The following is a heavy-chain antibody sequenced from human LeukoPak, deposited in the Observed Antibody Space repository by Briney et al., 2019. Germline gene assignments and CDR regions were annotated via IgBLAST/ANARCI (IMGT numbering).Heavy chain of an antibody. D-gene: IGHD3-22*01. V-gene: IGHV1-2*02. Sequence: ASVKVSCKASGYTFTGYYMHWVRQAPGQGLEWMGWINPNSGGTNYAQKFQGRVTMTRDTSISTAYMELSRLRSDDTAVYYCARALPSEHYYDSSGSDYWGQGTLVTVSS. J-gene: IGHJ4*02. CDR2: INPNSGGT. CDR1: GYTFTGYY. CDR3: ARALPSEHYYDSSGSDY.